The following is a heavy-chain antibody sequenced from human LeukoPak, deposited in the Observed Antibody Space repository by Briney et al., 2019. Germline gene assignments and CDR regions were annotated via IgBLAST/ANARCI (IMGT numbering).Heavy chain of an antibody. Sequence: ASVTVSCKASGYTFSDYDVNWVRQAPGQGLEWMGWMNPTSGDTGYAQKFQGRVTMTRSMSRNTAYMELSRLRSEDTAVYFCARVVIKACYYCYMDVWGKGTTIIISS. D-gene: IGHD2-21*01. CDR1: GYTFSDYD. V-gene: IGHV1-8*01. CDR2: MNPTSGDT. CDR3: ARVVIKACYYCYMDV. J-gene: IGHJ6*03.